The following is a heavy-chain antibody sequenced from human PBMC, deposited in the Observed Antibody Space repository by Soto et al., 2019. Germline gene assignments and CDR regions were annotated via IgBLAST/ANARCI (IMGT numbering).Heavy chain of an antibody. CDR3: ARHGWEELDLLGHNWFDP. D-gene: IGHD1-1*01. Sequence: SETLSLTCTVSGGSISSSSYYWGWIRQPPGKGLEWIGSIYYSGSTYYNPSLKSRVTISVDTSKNQFSLKLSSVTAADTAVYYCARHGWEELDLLGHNWFDPWGQGTLVTVSS. CDR1: GGSISSSSYY. CDR2: IYYSGST. V-gene: IGHV4-39*01. J-gene: IGHJ5*02.